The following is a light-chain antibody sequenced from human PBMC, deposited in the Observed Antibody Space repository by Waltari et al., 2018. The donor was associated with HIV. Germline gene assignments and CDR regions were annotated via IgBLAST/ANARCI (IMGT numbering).Light chain of an antibody. V-gene: IGLV2-11*01. Sequence: QSALTQPRSVSGSPGQSVAISCTGTSSDVGCYNSFPWYQQHPGNALKLMIYDVTKRPSGVPDRFSGSKSGNTASLTISGLQAEDEADYYCCSYAGSYTFVFGGGTKLTVL. CDR1: SSDVGCYNS. CDR2: DVT. CDR3: CSYAGSYTFV. J-gene: IGLJ3*02.